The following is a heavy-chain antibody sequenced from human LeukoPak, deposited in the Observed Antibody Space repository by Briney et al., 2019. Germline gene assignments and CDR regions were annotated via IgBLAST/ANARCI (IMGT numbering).Heavy chain of an antibody. D-gene: IGHD2-15*01. CDR3: ARLDASSGPYYYYGMDV. CDR1: GYSFTSYW. CDR2: IYPGDSDT. J-gene: IGHJ6*02. V-gene: IGHV5-51*01. Sequence: GESLKISCKGSGYSFTSYWIGWVRQMPGKGLEWMGIIYPGDSDTRYSPSFQGQVTISADKSISTAYLQWSSLKASDTAMYYCARLDASSGPYYYYGMDVWGQGTTVTVSS.